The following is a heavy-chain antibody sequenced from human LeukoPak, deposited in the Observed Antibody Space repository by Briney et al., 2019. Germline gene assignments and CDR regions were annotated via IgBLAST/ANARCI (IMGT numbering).Heavy chain of an antibody. Sequence: PGGSLRLSCAASGFTFSSYSMNWVRQAPGKGLEWVSSISSGSSYIYYADSVKGRFTISRDNAKNSLYLQMNSLRAEDTAVYYCARDPVMRYSVYYFDYWGQGTLVTVFS. CDR1: GFTFSSYS. J-gene: IGHJ4*02. V-gene: IGHV3-21*01. CDR2: ISSGSSYI. D-gene: IGHD5-18*01. CDR3: ARDPVMRYSVYYFDY.